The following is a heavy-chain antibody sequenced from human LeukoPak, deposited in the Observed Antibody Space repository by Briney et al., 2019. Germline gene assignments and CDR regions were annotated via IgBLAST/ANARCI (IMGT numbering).Heavy chain of an antibody. D-gene: IGHD4-23*01. CDR2: IDWDDDK. V-gene: IGHV2-70*04. J-gene: IGHJ4*02. Sequence: CGPALVKPTQTLTLTCAFSGFSLSTSGMRVSWIRQPPGKALEWLARIDWDDDKFYSTSLKTRLTISKDTSKNQVVLTMTNMDPVDTATYYCARMPHGNLYFDYWGQGTLVTVSS. CDR1: GFSLSTSGMR. CDR3: ARMPHGNLYFDY.